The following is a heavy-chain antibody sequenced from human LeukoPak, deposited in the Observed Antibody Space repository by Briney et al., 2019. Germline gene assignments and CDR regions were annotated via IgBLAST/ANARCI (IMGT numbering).Heavy chain of an antibody. Sequence: GGSLRLSCAASGFTFSSYAMHWVRQAPGKGLEWVAVISYDGSNKYYADSVKGRFTISRDNSKNTLYLQMNSLRAEDTAVYYCARGLRGVFGVVIYFDYWGQGTLVTVSS. J-gene: IGHJ4*02. CDR2: ISYDGSNK. CDR1: GFTFSSYA. CDR3: ARGLRGVFGVVIYFDY. D-gene: IGHD3-3*01. V-gene: IGHV3-30*01.